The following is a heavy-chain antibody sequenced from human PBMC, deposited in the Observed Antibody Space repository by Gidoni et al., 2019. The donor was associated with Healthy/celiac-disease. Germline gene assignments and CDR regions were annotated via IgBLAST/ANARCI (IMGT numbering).Heavy chain of an antibody. CDR1: GGSISSSSYY. CDR3: ARHNCSSTSCYTGWFDP. Sequence: QLQLQESGPGLVTPSETLSLTCTVSGGSISSSSYYWGWIRQPPGKGLEWIGSIYYSGSTYYNPSLKSRVTISVDTSKNQFSLKLSSVTAADTAVYYCARHNCSSTSCYTGWFDPWGQGTLVTVSS. CDR2: IYYSGST. J-gene: IGHJ5*02. V-gene: IGHV4-39*01. D-gene: IGHD2-2*02.